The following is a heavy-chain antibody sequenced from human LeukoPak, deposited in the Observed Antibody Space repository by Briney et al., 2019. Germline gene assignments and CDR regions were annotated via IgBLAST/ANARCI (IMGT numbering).Heavy chain of an antibody. V-gene: IGHV4-38-2*02. D-gene: IGHD3-10*01. CDR1: GYSISSGYY. CDR3: ARVILWFGELLPFDY. J-gene: IGHJ4*02. CDR2: IYHSGST. Sequence: SETLSLTCTVSGYSISSGYYWGWIRQPPGKGLEWIGSIYHSGSTYYNPSLKSRVTISVDTSKNQFSLKLSSVTAADTAVYYCARVILWFGELLPFDYWGQGTLVTVSS.